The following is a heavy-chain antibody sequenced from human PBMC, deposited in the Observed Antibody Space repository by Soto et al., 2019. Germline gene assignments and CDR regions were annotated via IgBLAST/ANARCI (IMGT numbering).Heavy chain of an antibody. CDR2: IYYSGST. V-gene: IGHV4-30-4*02. CDR3: ARDPVERATPYYYGMDV. D-gene: IGHD5-12*01. CDR1: GGSISSGDYY. Sequence: PSETLSLTCTVSGGSISSGDYYWSWIRQPPGKGLEWIGYIYYSGSTYYNPSLKSRVTISVDTSKNQFSLKLSSVTAADTAVYYCARDPVERATPYYYGMDVWGQGTTVTVSS. J-gene: IGHJ6*02.